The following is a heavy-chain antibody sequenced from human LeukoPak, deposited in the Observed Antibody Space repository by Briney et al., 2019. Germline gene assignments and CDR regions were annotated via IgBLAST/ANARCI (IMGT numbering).Heavy chain of an antibody. CDR3: ARRGSEYYYYMDV. CDR1: GFTFSSYA. D-gene: IGHD3-10*01. V-gene: IGHV3-30*04. CDR2: ISYDGSNK. J-gene: IGHJ6*03. Sequence: GRSLRLSCAASGFTFSSYAMHWVRQAPGKGLEWVAVISYDGSNKYYADSVKGRFTISRDNSKNTLYLQMNSLRAEDTAVYYCARRGSEYYYYMDVWGKGTTVTVSS.